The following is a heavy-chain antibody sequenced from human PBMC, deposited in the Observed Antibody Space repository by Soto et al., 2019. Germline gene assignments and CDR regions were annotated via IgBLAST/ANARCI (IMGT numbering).Heavy chain of an antibody. V-gene: IGHV4-59*08. CDR3: ARHGPLYNFQYMDV. CDR2: ISYSGTT. Sequence: NPSETLSLTCAVSGGFMSRYYWSWIRQPPGKGLEWIGYISYSGTTDYSPSLKSRVTMSIDTSKSHFSLRVSSVTAADTAVYFCARHGPLYNFQYMDVSGRATTVTVSS. J-gene: IGHJ6*03. CDR1: GGFMSRYY.